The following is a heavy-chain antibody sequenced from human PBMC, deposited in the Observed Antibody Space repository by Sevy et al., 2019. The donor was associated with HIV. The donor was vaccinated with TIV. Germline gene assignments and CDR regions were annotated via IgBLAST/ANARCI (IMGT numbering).Heavy chain of an antibody. Sequence: GGSLSLSCAASGFTFSTYVIHWVRQAPGKGLEWVAVISHDGNNKYYADSVKGRFTISRDNSKDTLFLQMNSLTPEDTAVYYCARGGGYCGGDCYSIDYWGQGALVTVSS. J-gene: IGHJ4*02. D-gene: IGHD2-21*02. V-gene: IGHV3-30-3*01. CDR1: GFTFSTYV. CDR3: ARGGGYCGGDCYSIDY. CDR2: ISHDGNNK.